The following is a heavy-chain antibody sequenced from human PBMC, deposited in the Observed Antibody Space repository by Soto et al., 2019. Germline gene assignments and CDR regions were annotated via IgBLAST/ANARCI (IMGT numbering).Heavy chain of an antibody. D-gene: IGHD5-12*01. CDR3: ARERLYSGYDQYYFDY. CDR2: ISSSSYI. CDR1: GFTFSTYS. Sequence: GGSLRLSCAASGFTFSTYSMDWVRQAPGKGLEWVSSISSSSYIYYADSLKGRFTISRDNAKNSLYLQMNSLRAEDTAVYYCARERLYSGYDQYYFDYWGQGTLVTVSS. V-gene: IGHV3-21*01. J-gene: IGHJ4*02.